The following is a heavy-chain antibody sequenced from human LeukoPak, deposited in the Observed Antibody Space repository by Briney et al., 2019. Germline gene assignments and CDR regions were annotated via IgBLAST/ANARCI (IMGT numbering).Heavy chain of an antibody. CDR1: GFTFSSYG. V-gene: IGHV3-30*02. CDR2: IRYDGSNK. Sequence: PGGSLRLSCAASGFTFSSYGMHWVRQAPGKGLEWVAFIRYDGSNKYYADSVKGRFTISRDNSKNTLYLQMNSLRAEDTAVYYCAKDHARGSYGYYFDCWGQGTLVTVSS. D-gene: IGHD1-26*01. J-gene: IGHJ4*02. CDR3: AKDHARGSYGYYFDC.